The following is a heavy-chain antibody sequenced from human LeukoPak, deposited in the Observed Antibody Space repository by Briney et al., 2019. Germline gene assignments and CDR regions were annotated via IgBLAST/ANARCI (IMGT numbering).Heavy chain of an antibody. D-gene: IGHD6-19*01. CDR1: GFTFSSYA. J-gene: IGHJ4*02. CDR2: ISGSGGST. CDR3: AKEAGIAVAGIPYYFDY. V-gene: IGHV3-23*01. Sequence: PGGSLRLSCAASGFTFSSYAMSWVRQAPGKGLEWVSAISGSGGSTYYADSVKGRFTISGDNSKNTLYLQMNSLRAEDTAVYYCAKEAGIAVAGIPYYFDYWGQGTLVTVSS.